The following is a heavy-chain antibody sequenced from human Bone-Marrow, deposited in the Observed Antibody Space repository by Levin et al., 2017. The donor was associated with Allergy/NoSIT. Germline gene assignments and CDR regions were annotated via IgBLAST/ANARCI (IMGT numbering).Heavy chain of an antibody. D-gene: IGHD4-17*01. Sequence: GGSLRLSCAASGFPFSSRAMSWVRQAPGKGLDWVSTIAGASGHTYYADSVKGRFTISRDVSTNTLDLQMNSLRAEAPAITDGGGTWWPGDGWGKSDAGHGDTTTSHDAMKGGSTTCRDVYTNRLARRLSSVRAEDTSIYYVGRQGWSGYGCDYFDYWGQGTLVTVSS. J-gene: IGHJ4*02. CDR1: GFPFSSRA. CDR3: GGTWWPGDGWGKSDAGHGDTTTSHDAMKGGSTTCRDVYTNRLARRLSSVRAEDTSIYYVGRQGWSGYGCDYFDY. CDR2: IAGASGHT. V-gene: IGHV3-23*01.